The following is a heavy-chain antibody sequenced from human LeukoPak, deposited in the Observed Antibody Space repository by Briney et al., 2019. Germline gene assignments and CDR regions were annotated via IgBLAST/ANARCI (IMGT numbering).Heavy chain of an antibody. CDR1: GFTVSSNY. Sequence: GGSLRLSCAASGFTVSSNYMSWVRQAPGKGLEWVSAIYTGGSTYYADSVKGRFTISRDNSKNTLYLQMSSLRAEDTAVYYCAVLGRGDYWGQGTLVTVSS. CDR2: IYTGGST. D-gene: IGHD3-16*01. V-gene: IGHV3-53*01. CDR3: AVLGRGDY. J-gene: IGHJ4*02.